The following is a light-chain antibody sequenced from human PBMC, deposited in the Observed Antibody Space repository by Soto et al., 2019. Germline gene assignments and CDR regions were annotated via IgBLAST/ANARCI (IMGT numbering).Light chain of an antibody. Sequence: DIQMTQSPSSLSASVGDRVTITCRACQSISSYLNWYQQKPGKAPKLLIYPASSLQSGVPSRFSGSGSGTDFTLTISSLQPEDFATYSCQQSYSTPRTFGPGTKVDIK. CDR1: QSISSY. CDR2: PAS. J-gene: IGKJ3*01. V-gene: IGKV1-39*01. CDR3: QQSYSTPRT.